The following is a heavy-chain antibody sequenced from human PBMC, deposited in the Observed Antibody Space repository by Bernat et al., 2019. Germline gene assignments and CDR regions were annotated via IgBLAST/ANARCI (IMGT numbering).Heavy chain of an antibody. CDR2: IKQDGSEK. CDR1: GFTFSSYW. V-gene: IGHV3-7*01. Sequence: EVQLVESGGGLVQLGGTLRLPCAASGFTFSSYWMSWVRQAPGKGLEGVANIKQDGSEKYYVDSVKGRFTISRDNTKNSLYLQINSLRAEDTAVYYCARDGPYSNSYYVHYYFDFWGQGTLVTVSS. J-gene: IGHJ4*02. D-gene: IGHD6-13*01. CDR3: ARDGPYSNSYYVHYYFDF.